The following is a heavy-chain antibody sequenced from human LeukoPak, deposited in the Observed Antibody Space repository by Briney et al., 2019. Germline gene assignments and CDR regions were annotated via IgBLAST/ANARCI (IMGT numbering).Heavy chain of an antibody. CDR3: ARDEYSYGYFRGKDY. V-gene: IGHV3-74*01. CDR1: GFTFSSYW. J-gene: IGHJ4*02. CDR2: INSDGSST. Sequence: GGSLRLSCAASGFTFSSYWMHWVRHAPGKGLVWVSRINSDGSSTSYADSVKDRFTISRDNAKNTLYLQMNSLRVEDTAVYYCARDEYSYGYFRGKDYWGQGTLVTVSS. D-gene: IGHD5-18*01.